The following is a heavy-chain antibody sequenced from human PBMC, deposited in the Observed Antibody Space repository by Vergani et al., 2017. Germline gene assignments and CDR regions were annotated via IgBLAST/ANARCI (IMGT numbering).Heavy chain of an antibody. CDR1: GFTFSSYA. CDR3: AKDSSGWTDYYYYYEDV. J-gene: IGHJ6*03. Sequence: EVQLLESGGGLVQPGGSLRLSCAASGFTFSSYAMSWVRQAPGKGLEWVSAISGSGGSTYYADSVKGRFTISRDNSKNTLYLQMNSLRAEDTAVYYCAKDSSGWTDYYYYYEDVWGKGTTVTVSS. CDR2: ISGSGGST. D-gene: IGHD6-19*01. V-gene: IGHV3-23*01.